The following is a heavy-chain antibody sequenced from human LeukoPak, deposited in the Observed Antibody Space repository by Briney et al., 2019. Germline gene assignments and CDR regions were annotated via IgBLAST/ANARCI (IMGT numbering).Heavy chain of an antibody. CDR1: GLTFSDFW. D-gene: IGHD5-18*01. J-gene: IGHJ4*02. CDR2: VKGDGRTT. CDR3: ATGHSYGYDY. Sequence: GGSLRLSCAASGLTFSDFWMHWVRLPPGKGLVWVALVKGDGRTTIYADSVKGRFTISRDNAKNTLYLQMNSLRADDSGVYYCATGHSYGYDYWGQGVLVTVSS. V-gene: IGHV3-74*01.